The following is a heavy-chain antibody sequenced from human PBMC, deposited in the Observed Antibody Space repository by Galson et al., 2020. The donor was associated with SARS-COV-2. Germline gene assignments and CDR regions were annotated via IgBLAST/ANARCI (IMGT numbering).Heavy chain of an antibody. V-gene: IGHV3-23*01. D-gene: IGHD3-3*01. CDR2: LSASGGST. CDR3: AKDGGLWRYDFWTGYYRYFDY. J-gene: IGHJ4*02. Sequence: GESPKHSCAASAFTFRSYAMSWVRQAPGKGLEWVSALSASGGSTYYADSVEGRLTISRDNSKNTLHLQMNSLRAEDTAVYYWAKDGGLWRYDFWTGYYRYFDYWGQGTLVTAPS. CDR1: AFTFRSYA.